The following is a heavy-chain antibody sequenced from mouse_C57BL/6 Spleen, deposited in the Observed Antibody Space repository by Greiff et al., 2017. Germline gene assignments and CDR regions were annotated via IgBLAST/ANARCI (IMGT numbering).Heavy chain of an antibody. Sequence: VQLQQPGAELVKPGASVKLSCKASGYTFTSYWMQWVKQRPGQGLEWIGEIDPSDSYTNYNQKFKGKATLTVDTSSSTAYMQLSSLTSEDSAVYYCARSGENYWGQGTTLTVSS. CDR3: ARSGENY. CDR2: IDPSDSYT. CDR1: GYTFTSYW. J-gene: IGHJ2*01. V-gene: IGHV1-50*01. D-gene: IGHD3-2*02.